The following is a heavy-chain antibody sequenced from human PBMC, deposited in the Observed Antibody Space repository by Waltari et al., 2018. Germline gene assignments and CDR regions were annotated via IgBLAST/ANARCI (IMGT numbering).Heavy chain of an antibody. D-gene: IGHD2-8*01. CDR3: ASAPRPEVSAPFDF. V-gene: IGHV3-23*04. CDR1: GFPFSSFT. CDR2: IIGIGDIT. J-gene: IGHJ4*02. Sequence: EVQLVESGGGLVQPGGFLRLSCAGSGFPFSSFTMHWVRQAPGKGLEWVSGIIGIGDITSYADSVKGRFTISRDTSKNTLYLLLNSLRPGDTAIYYCASAPRPEVSAPFDFWGRGTLVTVSS.